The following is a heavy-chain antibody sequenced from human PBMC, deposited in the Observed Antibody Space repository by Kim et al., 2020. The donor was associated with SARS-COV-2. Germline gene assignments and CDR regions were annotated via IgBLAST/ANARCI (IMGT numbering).Heavy chain of an antibody. CDR2: IYAGGSDT. CDR1: GYSFTSYW. CDR3: ARQRSIVVVPTADPDAFDI. D-gene: IGHD2-2*01. V-gene: IGHV5-51*01. Sequence: GESLKISCKGSGYSFTSYWIGWGRQGPGKGLEWMGIIYAGGSDTIYSRSFQGQFTIPADKSISTAYLQWSSLKTSDTAMYYLARQRSIVVVPTADPDAFDIWGQRAMVTVSS. J-gene: IGHJ3*02.